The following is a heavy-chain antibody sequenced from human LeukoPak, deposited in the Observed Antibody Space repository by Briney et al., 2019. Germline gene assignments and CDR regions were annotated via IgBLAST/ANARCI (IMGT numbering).Heavy chain of an antibody. Sequence: ESGPVLVKPTETLTLTCTVSGFSLSNARMGVSWIRQPPGKALEWLAHIFSNDEKSYSTSLKSRLTISKDTSKSQVVLTMTNMDPVDTATYYCARVEYYYDSSGYYYGVEAFDIWGQGTMVTVSS. J-gene: IGHJ3*02. D-gene: IGHD3-22*01. CDR1: GFSLSNARMG. CDR2: IFSNDEK. CDR3: ARVEYYYDSSGYYYGVEAFDI. V-gene: IGHV2-26*02.